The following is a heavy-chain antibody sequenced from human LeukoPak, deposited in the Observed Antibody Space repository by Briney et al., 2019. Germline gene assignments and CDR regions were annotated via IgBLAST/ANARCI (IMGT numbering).Heavy chain of an antibody. J-gene: IGHJ4*02. V-gene: IGHV4-30-4*01. Sequence: SQTLSLTCTVSGGSISSGDYYWSWIRQPPGKGLEWIGYIYYSGSTYYNPSLKSRVTISVDTSKNQFSLKLSSVAAANTAVCYCARAWIVGATWFDYWGQGTLVTVSS. CDR1: GGSISSGDYY. CDR3: ARAWIVGATWFDY. CDR2: IYYSGST. D-gene: IGHD1-26*01.